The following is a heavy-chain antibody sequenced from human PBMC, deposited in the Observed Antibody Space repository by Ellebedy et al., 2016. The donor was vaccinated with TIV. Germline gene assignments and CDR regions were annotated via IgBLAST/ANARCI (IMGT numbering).Heavy chain of an antibody. CDR3: ARGASSVYHIYFNY. Sequence: PGGSLRLSCAASGFTFDDYGMNWVRQAPGKGLEWVSGIDWNGGSTGYADSVKGRFTIARDNAKNSLYLQMNSLRAEDTALYFCARGASSVYHIYFNYWGQGTLVTVSS. CDR2: IDWNGGST. D-gene: IGHD5/OR15-5a*01. V-gene: IGHV3-20*04. CDR1: GFTFDDYG. J-gene: IGHJ4*02.